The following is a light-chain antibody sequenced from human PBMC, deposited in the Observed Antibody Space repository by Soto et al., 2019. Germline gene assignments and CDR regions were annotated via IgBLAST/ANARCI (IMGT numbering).Light chain of an antibody. J-gene: IGKJ5*01. Sequence: DIQMTQSPSTLSASVGDRVIISCRARESISRKVAWYQQKPGKAPKLLIYDVSSLESGVTSRFSGSGSGTEFTLTISSLQPDDFATYYCQQYSSSSITFGQGTRLEIE. CDR1: ESISRK. V-gene: IGKV1-5*01. CDR3: QQYSSSSIT. CDR2: DVS.